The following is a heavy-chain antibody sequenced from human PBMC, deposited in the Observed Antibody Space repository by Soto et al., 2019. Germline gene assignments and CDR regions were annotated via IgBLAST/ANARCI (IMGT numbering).Heavy chain of an antibody. CDR3: ATYRPGSSGAKWFDP. V-gene: IGHV1-69*01. D-gene: IGHD6-19*01. CDR1: GGTFSKYC. Sequence: QLVQSGAEVKKPGASVKVSCQAFGGTFSKYCVSWVRQAPGQGLQWMGCITPMLGTSTITQRFHDRVTLTADEFTTVAYMELNSLTSEDTAIYYCATYRPGSSGAKWFDPWGQGTLVTVSP. CDR2: ITPMLGTS. J-gene: IGHJ5*02.